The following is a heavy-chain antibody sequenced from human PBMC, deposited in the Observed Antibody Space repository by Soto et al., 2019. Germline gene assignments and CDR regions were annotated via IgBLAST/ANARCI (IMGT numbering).Heavy chain of an antibody. CDR3: VRGAKGGYYVDV. J-gene: IGHJ6*03. Sequence: EVQLVESGGGSVQPGESLRLSSAASGFPFSSYWIHWVRQAPGKGLVWVSRIKYDGTITNYADSLKGRLTISRDNAENTVYLQMNSLRVEDTAVYYCVRGAKGGYYVDVWGKGTTVTVSS. V-gene: IGHV3-74*01. D-gene: IGHD6-13*01. CDR2: IKYDGTIT. CDR1: GFPFSSYW.